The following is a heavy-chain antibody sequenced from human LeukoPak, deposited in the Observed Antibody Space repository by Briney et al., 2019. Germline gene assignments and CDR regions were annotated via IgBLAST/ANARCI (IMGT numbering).Heavy chain of an antibody. D-gene: IGHD3-22*01. CDR2: IYYSGST. Sequence: ASETLSLTCTVSGGSISSSSYYWGWIRQPPGKGLEWIGSIYYSGSTYYNPSLKSRVTISVDTSKNQFSLKLSSVTAADTAVYYCARLLGYYDSSGYYEPHYFDYWGQGTLVTVSS. V-gene: IGHV4-39*01. CDR3: ARLLGYYDSSGYYEPHYFDY. J-gene: IGHJ4*02. CDR1: GGSISSSSYY.